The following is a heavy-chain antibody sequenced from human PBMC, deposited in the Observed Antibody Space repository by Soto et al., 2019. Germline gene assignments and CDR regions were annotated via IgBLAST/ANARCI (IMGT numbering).Heavy chain of an antibody. CDR1: GLTFRNYA. J-gene: IGHJ4*02. Sequence: GGSLRLSCTASGLTFRNYAMTWVRQAPGRGLEWVSGISGSGSMKYYADSVKGRFTISRDNSKNMLFLQMDSLRDEDTAMYHCAKEAFASEQVPIPGDSWGQGTLVTVS. CDR3: AKEAFASEQVPIPGDS. D-gene: IGHD2-21*01. CDR2: ISGSGSMK. V-gene: IGHV3-23*01.